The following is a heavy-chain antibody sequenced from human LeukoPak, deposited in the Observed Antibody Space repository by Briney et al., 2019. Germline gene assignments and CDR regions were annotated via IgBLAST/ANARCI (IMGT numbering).Heavy chain of an antibody. V-gene: IGHV4-39*07. CDR2: IYYSGST. CDR1: GGSISSSSYY. J-gene: IGHJ4*02. D-gene: IGHD3-22*01. CDR3: ARDRYYYDSSGYLYFDY. Sequence: SETLSLTCTVSGGSISSSSYYWGWIRQPPGKGLEWIGSIYYSGSTYYNPSLKSRVTISVDTSKNQFSLKLSFVTAADTAVYYRARDRYYYDSSGYLYFDYWGQGTLVTVSS.